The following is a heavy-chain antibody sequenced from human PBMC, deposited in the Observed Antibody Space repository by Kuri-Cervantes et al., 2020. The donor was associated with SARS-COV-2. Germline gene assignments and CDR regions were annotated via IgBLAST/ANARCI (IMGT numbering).Heavy chain of an antibody. Sequence: GSLRLSCTVSGGSINPYYWNWLRLTPGKALEWIGYVHHTGTTNYSPSLKSRLTISLDTSKSQFSLKLTSETAADTALYYCARGEYSSGWVYWYLDLWGRGTLVTVSS. CDR3: ARGEYSSGWVYWYLDL. J-gene: IGHJ2*01. CDR1: GGSINPYY. CDR2: VHHTGTT. V-gene: IGHV4-59*01. D-gene: IGHD6-19*01.